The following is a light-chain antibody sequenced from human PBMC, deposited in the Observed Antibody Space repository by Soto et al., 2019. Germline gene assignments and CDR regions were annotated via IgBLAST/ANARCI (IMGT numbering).Light chain of an antibody. Sequence: SCELTQPPSVSGSPGQTASITCSGDKLGDKYACWYQQKPGQSPVLGIYQDSKRPSGIPERFSGSNSGNTATLTISGTQAMDEADYYCQAWDSHVVFGGGTKVTVL. V-gene: IGLV3-1*01. CDR3: QAWDSHVV. CDR1: KLGDKY. J-gene: IGLJ2*01. CDR2: QDS.